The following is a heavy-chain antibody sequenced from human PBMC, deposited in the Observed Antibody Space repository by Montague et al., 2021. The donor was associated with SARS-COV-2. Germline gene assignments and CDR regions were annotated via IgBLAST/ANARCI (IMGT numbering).Heavy chain of an antibody. J-gene: IGHJ4*02. Sequence: PALVKPTQTLTLTCTFSGFSLSTSGVCVSWIRQPPGKALQWLARIVWDDDKYYNTSLKTRLTISKDTSKNQVVLTMTNMDPVDTATYYCAREYSSGVYFDYWGQGTLVTVSS. D-gene: IGHD6-19*01. CDR3: AREYSSGVYFDY. CDR2: IVWDDDK. V-gene: IGHV2-70*11. CDR1: GFSLSTSGVC.